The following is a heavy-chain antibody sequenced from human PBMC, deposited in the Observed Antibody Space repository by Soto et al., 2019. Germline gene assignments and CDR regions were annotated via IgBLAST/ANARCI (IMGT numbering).Heavy chain of an antibody. J-gene: IGHJ6*02. CDR2: IYDSGTT. V-gene: IGHV4-30-2*01. D-gene: IGHD4-4*01. CDR1: GGSISSGGYS. Sequence: QLQLQESGSGLVKPSQTLSLTCAVSGGSISSGGYSWTWIRQPPGKGLEWSGYIYDSGTTYYNPPFKSPVTIPVDGSKNQFTLRLSSVTAAETAVYYCATAHNAEYSDRMNSWGQGTTVTVSS. CDR3: ATAHNAEYSDRMNS.